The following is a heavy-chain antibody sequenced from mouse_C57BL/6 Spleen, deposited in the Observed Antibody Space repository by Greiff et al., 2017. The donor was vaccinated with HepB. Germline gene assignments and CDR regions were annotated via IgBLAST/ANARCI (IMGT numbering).Heavy chain of an antibody. CDR3: ARPESNSYWYFDV. CDR2: ISNGGGST. J-gene: IGHJ1*03. CDR1: GFTFSDYY. D-gene: IGHD2-5*01. Sequence: DVMLVESGGGLVQPGGSLKLSCAASGFTFSDYYMYWVRQTPEKRLEWVAYISNGGGSTYYQDTVKGQSTIARDNAKNTLYLQMSRLKAEDTAMYYCARPESNSYWYFDVWGTGTTVTVSS. V-gene: IGHV5-12*01.